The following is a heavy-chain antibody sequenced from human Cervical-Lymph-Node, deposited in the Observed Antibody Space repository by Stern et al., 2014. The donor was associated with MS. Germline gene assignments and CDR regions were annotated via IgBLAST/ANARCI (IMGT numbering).Heavy chain of an antibody. D-gene: IGHD5/OR15-5a*01. CDR3: ARNQVYYFDY. CDR1: GGTFSNYA. J-gene: IGHJ4*02. CDR2: IIPIFGTT. V-gene: IGHV1-69*18. Sequence: VQLVQSGAEVKKPGSSVKVSCKASGGTFSNYAISWVRQAPGQGLEWIGTIIPIFGTTTYAQKIQARVTITADESTSTAYMELSSLRSDDTAVYYCARNQVYYFDYWGQGTMVSVSS.